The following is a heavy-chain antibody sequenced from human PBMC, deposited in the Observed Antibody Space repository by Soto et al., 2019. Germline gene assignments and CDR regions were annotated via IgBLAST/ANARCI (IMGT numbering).Heavy chain of an antibody. V-gene: IGHV2-26*01. Sequence: QVTLKESGPVLVKPTETLTLTCTVSGFSLSNARMGVSWIRQPPGKALEWLAHIFSNDEKSYSTSLKSRLTISKDTSKSQVVLTMTNMDPADTATYYCARIVAAGPTTYYYYGMDVWGQGTTVTVSS. CDR2: IFSNDEK. CDR1: GFSLSNARMG. J-gene: IGHJ6*02. CDR3: ARIVAAGPTTYYYYGMDV. D-gene: IGHD6-6*01.